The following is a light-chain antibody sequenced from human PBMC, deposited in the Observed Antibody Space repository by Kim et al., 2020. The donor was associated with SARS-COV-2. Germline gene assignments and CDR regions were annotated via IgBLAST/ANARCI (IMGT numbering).Light chain of an antibody. CDR3: QQYGSSPWT. J-gene: IGKJ1*01. Sequence: PVEMTTPSRKASPVVSRSYLAWYQQQPGQAPRLLIYGASSRATGIPDRFSGSGSGTAFTLTISRLEPEDFAMYYCQQYGSSPWTFGQGTKVDIK. CDR1: PVVSRSY. V-gene: IGKV3-20*01. CDR2: GAS.